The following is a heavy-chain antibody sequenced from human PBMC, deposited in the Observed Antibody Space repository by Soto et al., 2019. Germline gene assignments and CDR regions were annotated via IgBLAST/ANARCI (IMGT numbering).Heavy chain of an antibody. D-gene: IGHD1-26*01. J-gene: IGHJ4*02. CDR2: VNSDGHDT. Sequence: EVQRVESGGGLVQPGGSLTLSCAASGFTFNSFWMHWVRQTPGKGLVWVSRVNSDGHDTVYADSVKGRFTLYRDNDKNTVFLKTCILRADDTDVYYCTRARENYSYFDYWGQGIVVTVSS. CDR1: GFTFNSFW. V-gene: IGHV3-74*01. CDR3: TRARENYSYFDY.